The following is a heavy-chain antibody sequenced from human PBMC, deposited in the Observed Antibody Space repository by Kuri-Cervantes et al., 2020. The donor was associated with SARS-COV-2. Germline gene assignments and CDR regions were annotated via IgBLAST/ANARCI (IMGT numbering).Heavy chain of an antibody. D-gene: IGHD6-13*01. Sequence: GESLKISCAASGFTFTSYAMSWVRQAPGKGVEWVASLSAIDDTAYYADSVKGRFTISRDNSQNTLYLQMNSLRVEDTAIYYCAKIKSLYSDYYGMDVWGQGTTVTVSS. CDR2: LSAIDDTA. CDR3: AKIKSLYSDYYGMDV. CDR1: GFTFTSYA. V-gene: IGHV3-23*01. J-gene: IGHJ6*02.